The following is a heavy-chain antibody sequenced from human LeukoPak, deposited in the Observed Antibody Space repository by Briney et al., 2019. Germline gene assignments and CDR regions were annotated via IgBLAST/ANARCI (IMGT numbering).Heavy chain of an antibody. CDR3: ARLSDYYDSSGYSYYFDY. V-gene: IGHV5-51*03. CDR2: IYPGDSDT. Sequence: GESLKISCKGSGYSFTSYWIGWVRQMPGKGLEWVGIIYPGDSDTRYSPSFQGPVTISADKTISTAYLQWSSLKASDTAMYYCARLSDYYDSSGYSYYFDYWGQGTLVTVSS. D-gene: IGHD3-22*01. CDR1: GYSFTSYW. J-gene: IGHJ4*02.